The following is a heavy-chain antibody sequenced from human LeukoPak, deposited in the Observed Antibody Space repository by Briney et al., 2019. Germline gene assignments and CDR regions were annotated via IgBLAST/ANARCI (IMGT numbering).Heavy chain of an antibody. CDR1: GFTFSSFAM. V-gene: IGHV4-4*01. CDR2: ISHSGNT. Sequence: GSLRLSCAASGFTFSSFAMSWVRQPPGTGLEWIGEISHSGNTNYNPSLERRVTISVDKSKNQFSLKLISVTAADTAVYFCARLTATTPFDYWGQGALVTVSS. D-gene: IGHD1-1*01. CDR3: ARLTATTPFDY. J-gene: IGHJ4*02.